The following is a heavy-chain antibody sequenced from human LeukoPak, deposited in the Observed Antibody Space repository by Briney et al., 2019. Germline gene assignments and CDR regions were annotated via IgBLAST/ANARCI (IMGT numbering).Heavy chain of an antibody. CDR1: GGSFSGFY. J-gene: IGHJ2*01. Sequence: SETLSLTCAVYGGSFSGFYWTWIRQPPGKGLEWIGQINHSRSTHYNPSLKSRVTISVDTSKNQFSLKLSSVTAADTAVYYCARVPKYFDLWGRGTLVTVSS. V-gene: IGHV4-34*01. CDR2: INHSRST. CDR3: ARVPKYFDL.